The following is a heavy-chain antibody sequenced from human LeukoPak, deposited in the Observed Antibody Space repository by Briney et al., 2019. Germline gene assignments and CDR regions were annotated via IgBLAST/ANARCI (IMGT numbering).Heavy chain of an antibody. J-gene: IGHJ6*03. CDR3: AKGRQQLTYYYYYMDV. V-gene: IGHV3-23*01. CDR2: ISGSGGST. CDR1: GFTFSSYA. Sequence: GGSLRLSCAASGFTFSSYAMSWVRQAPGKGPEWVSGISGSGGSTYYADSVKGRFTISRDNSKNTLYLQMNSLRDEDTAVYYCAKGRQQLTYYYYYMDVWGKGTTVTVSS. D-gene: IGHD6-13*01.